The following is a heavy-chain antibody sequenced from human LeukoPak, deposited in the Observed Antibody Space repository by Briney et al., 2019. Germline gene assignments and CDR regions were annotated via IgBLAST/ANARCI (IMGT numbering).Heavy chain of an antibody. V-gene: IGHV4-59*01. J-gene: IGHJ3*02. CDR2: IYYSGST. D-gene: IGHD3-16*02. CDR1: GGSISSYY. Sequence: SETLSLTCTVSGGSISSYYWSWIRQPPGKGLEWIGYIYYSGSTNYNPSLKSRVTISVDTSKNQFSLKLSSVTAADTAVYYCARVGSLEQQTHAFDIWGQGTMVTVSS. CDR3: ARVGSLEQQTHAFDI.